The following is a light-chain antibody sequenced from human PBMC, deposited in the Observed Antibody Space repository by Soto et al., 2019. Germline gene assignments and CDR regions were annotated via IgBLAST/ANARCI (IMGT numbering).Light chain of an antibody. CDR2: WAS. CDR1: QSLFSSSDNRHY. Sequence: DIAMTQSPDSLAVSLGERATINCKSSQSLFSSSDNRHYLAWYQQKLGQPPNLLIYWASTRGSGVPDRFSGSGSGTNFTLTISSLQAEDVAVYYCQQYYSTWTFGQGTKVEIK. J-gene: IGKJ1*01. CDR3: QQYYSTWT. V-gene: IGKV4-1*01.